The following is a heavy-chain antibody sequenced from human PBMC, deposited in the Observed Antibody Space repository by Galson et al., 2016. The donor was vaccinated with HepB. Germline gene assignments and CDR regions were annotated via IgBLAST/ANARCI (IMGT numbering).Heavy chain of an antibody. V-gene: IGHV3-53*01. Sequence: SLRLSCAVSGLTVSGDYMSWVRQAPGKGLEWVSVLYRDGSTYSADSVEGRFTISRDNSRNTLYLQMNSLRAEDTAMYYCARNMYGAATNYIGDVFDIWGQGTMVTVSS. CDR3: ARNMYGAATNYIGDVFDI. CDR2: LYRDGST. CDR1: GLTVSGDY. J-gene: IGHJ3*02. D-gene: IGHD3-10*01.